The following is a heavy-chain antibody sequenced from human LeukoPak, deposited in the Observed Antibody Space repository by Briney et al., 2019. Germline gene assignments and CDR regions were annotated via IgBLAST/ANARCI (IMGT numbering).Heavy chain of an antibody. J-gene: IGHJ4*02. CDR1: GXSFSSYG. CDR3: AKDRVSTIGGVFDY. Sequence: PGGSLRVSCAASGXSFSSYGMHWVRQAPGKGLEWVAVIAYDGVYYHYADSVKGRFTISRDNSQNTLYLQMNGLRAEDTAVYYCAKDRVSTIGGVFDYWGQGTLVTVSS. D-gene: IGHD5/OR15-5a*01. CDR2: IAYDGVYY. V-gene: IGHV3-30*18.